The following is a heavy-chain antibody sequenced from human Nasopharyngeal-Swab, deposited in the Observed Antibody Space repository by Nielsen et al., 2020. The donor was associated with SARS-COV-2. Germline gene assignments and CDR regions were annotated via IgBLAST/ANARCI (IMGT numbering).Heavy chain of an antibody. CDR1: RFTFSRWP. CDR2: ISSDGSGK. D-gene: IGHD2-15*01. J-gene: IGHJ4*02. CDR3: ASLRADTPDFAY. Sequence: GGSLRLSCVASRFTFSRWPMHWVRQAPGKGLEWVTVISSDGSGKQYVDSVKGRFTISRDNSKNTLYLQMKSLRAEDTGVYYCASLRADTPDFAYWGQGTLVTVSS. V-gene: IGHV3-30*03.